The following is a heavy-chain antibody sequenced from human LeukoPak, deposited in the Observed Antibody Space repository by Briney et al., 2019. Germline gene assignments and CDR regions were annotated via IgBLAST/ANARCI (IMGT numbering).Heavy chain of an antibody. V-gene: IGHV3-30*04. CDR1: GFTFSSYA. J-gene: IGHJ5*02. D-gene: IGHD1-26*01. CDR2: ISYDGSNK. CDR3: ARVGAGYNWFDP. Sequence: GGSLRLSCAASGFTFSSYAMHWVRQAPGKGLEWVAVISYDGSNKYYADSVKGRFTISRDNAKNSLYLQMNSLRAEDTAVYYCARVGAGYNWFDPWGQGTLVTVSS.